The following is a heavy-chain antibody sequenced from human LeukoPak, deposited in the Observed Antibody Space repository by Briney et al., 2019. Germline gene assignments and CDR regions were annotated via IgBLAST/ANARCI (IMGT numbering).Heavy chain of an antibody. CDR1: GGSISSGGYY. V-gene: IGHV4-31*03. CDR2: IYYSGST. D-gene: IGHD6-19*01. Sequence: SQTLSLTCTVSGGSISSGGYYWSWIRQHPGKGLEWIGYIYYSGSTYYNPSLKSRVTISVDTSKNQFSLKLSSVTAAGTAVYYCARVFGRIAVAGTGAFDIWGQGTVVTVSS. J-gene: IGHJ3*02. CDR3: ARVFGRIAVAGTGAFDI.